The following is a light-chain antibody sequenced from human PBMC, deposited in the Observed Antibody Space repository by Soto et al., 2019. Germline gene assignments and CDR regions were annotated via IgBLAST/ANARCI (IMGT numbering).Light chain of an antibody. CDR2: GAS. J-gene: IGKJ5*01. CDR1: QSVSTN. V-gene: IGKV3-20*01. CDR3: QQYGSSPPSVT. Sequence: EIVLTQSLATLSVSPLEGVTLXKRPSQSVSTNLAWYQQKRGQAPRLLIYGASNRATGIPDRFSGSGSGTDFTLTISRLEPEDFAVYYCQQYGSSPPSVTFGQGTRLEIK.